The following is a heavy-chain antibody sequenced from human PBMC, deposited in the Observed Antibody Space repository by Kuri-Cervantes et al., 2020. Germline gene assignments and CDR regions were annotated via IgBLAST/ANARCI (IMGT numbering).Heavy chain of an antibody. CDR3: ARDLQVQLEGTMDV. CDR1: GFTFSSYS. CDR2: ISSSSSYI. J-gene: IGHJ6*02. V-gene: IGHV3-21*01. D-gene: IGHD1-1*01. Sequence: GGSLRLSCAASGFTFSSYSMNWVRQAPGKGLEWVSSISSSSSYIYYADSVKGRFTISRDNAKNSLYLQMNSLRAEDTAVYYCARDLQVQLEGTMDVWGQGTTVTVSS.